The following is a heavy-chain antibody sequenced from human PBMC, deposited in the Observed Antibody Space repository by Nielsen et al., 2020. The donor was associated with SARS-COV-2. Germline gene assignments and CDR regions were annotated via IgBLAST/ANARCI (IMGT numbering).Heavy chain of an antibody. Sequence: ASVKVSCKASGYPFTRYGIGWVRQAPGQGLEWMGWISTFNGDTNYIENLQGRVTMTRNTSTSTAYLELSSLRSEDTALYYCAKDPDYFGSGWGQGTLVTVSS. D-gene: IGHD3-10*01. CDR3: AKDPDYFGSG. CDR1: GYPFTRYG. CDR2: ISTFNGDT. J-gene: IGHJ4*02. V-gene: IGHV1-18*01.